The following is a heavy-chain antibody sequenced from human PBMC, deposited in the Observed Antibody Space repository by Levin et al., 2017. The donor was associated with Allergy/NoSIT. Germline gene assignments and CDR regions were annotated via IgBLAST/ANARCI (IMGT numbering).Heavy chain of an antibody. J-gene: IGHJ5*02. CDR3: AREKGIGGLWTKTNWFDP. CDR1: GGSFSGYY. V-gene: IGHV4-34*01. CDR2: INHSGST. D-gene: IGHD5-18*01. Sequence: PGGSLRLSCAVYGGSFSGYYWSWIRQPPGKGLEWIGEINHSGSTNYNPSLKSRVTISVDTSKNQFSLKLSSVTAADTAVYYCAREKGIGGLWTKTNWFDPWGQGTLVTVSS.